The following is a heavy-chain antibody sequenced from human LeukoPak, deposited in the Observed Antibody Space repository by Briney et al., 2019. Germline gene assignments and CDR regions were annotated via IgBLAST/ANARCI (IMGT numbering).Heavy chain of an antibody. CDR3: ARDYSSTSCPDY. V-gene: IGHV1-46*01. D-gene: IGHD2-2*01. CDR1: GYTFTSYY. CDR2: INPSGGST. Sequence: ASVKVSCKASGYTFTSYYMHWVRQAPGQGLEWMGIINPSGGSTSYAQKLQGRVTMTTDTSTSTAYMELRSLRSDDTAVYYCARDYSSTSCPDYWGQGTLVTVSS. J-gene: IGHJ4*02.